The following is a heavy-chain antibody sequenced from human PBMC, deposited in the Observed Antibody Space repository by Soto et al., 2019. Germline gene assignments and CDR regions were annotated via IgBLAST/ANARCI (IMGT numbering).Heavy chain of an antibody. Sequence: SETLSLTCTVSGGSVSSGSYYWSWIRQPPGKGLEWIGYIYYSGSTNYNPSLKSRVTISVDTSKNQFSLKLSSVTAADTAVYYCAREAVLLCFGEPLRGMDVWGQGTKVTVYS. CDR2: IYYSGST. V-gene: IGHV4-61*01. CDR3: AREAVLLCFGEPLRGMDV. J-gene: IGHJ6*02. CDR1: GGSVSSGSYY. D-gene: IGHD3-10*01.